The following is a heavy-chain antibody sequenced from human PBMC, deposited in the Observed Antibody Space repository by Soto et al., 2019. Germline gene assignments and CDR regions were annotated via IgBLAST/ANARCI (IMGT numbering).Heavy chain of an antibody. D-gene: IGHD1-26*01. CDR3: TTVGAPDS. CDR1: GFTVSTAW. V-gene: IGHV3-15*01. J-gene: IGHJ4*02. CDR2: LKSNIDGGTA. Sequence: EVQLVESGGGLVKPGGSHTLSCAASGFTVSTAWMNWVRQAPGKGLEWVGRLKSNIDGGTADYAAPVKGRFTISRDDSKNTLYLQIHSLKTEDTAVYYCTTVGAPDSWGQGTLVTVSS.